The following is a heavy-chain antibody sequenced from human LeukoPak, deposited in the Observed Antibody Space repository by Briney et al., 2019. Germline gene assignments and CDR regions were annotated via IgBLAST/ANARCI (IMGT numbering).Heavy chain of an antibody. CDR3: ARHPYSGAYFRNNWFDP. CDR1: GDSMSTYY. D-gene: IGHD1-26*01. V-gene: IGHV4-4*09. Sequence: SETLSLTCTVSGDSMSTYYWSWIRQSPGQGLERIGHIYTSGSTNYNPSLKSRVTISVDTSNNQFSLRLSSVTATDTAVYYCARHPYSGAYFRNNWFDPWGQGTLVTVSS. CDR2: IYTSGST. J-gene: IGHJ5*02.